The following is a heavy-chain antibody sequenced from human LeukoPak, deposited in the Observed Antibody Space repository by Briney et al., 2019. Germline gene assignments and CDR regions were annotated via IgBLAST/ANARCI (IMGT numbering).Heavy chain of an antibody. J-gene: IGHJ4*02. Sequence: GGSLRLSCAASGFTFSSYSMNWVRQAPGKGLEWVSYISSSSSTIYYADSVKGRFTISRDNAKNSLYLQMNSLRAEDTAVYYCARVRTGAEDYWGQGTLVTVSS. CDR1: GFTFSSYS. D-gene: IGHD1-26*01. V-gene: IGHV3-48*01. CDR3: ARVRTGAEDY. CDR2: ISSSSSTI.